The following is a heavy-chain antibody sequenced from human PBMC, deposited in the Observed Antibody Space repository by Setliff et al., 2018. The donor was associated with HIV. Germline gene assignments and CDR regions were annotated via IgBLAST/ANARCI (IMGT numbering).Heavy chain of an antibody. J-gene: IGHJ4*02. V-gene: IGHV3-23*01. CDR1: GFPFSTYA. CDR2: VSVSGGST. Sequence: PGGSLRLSCAASGFPFSTYAMGWVRQAPGKGLEWVSRVSVSGGSTYYAEAVKGRFTIARENSKNTVFLEMSSLRAEDTAVYFCAKAIYGVVMDCFDSWGRGTLVTVSS. D-gene: IGHD3-3*01. CDR3: AKAIYGVVMDCFDS.